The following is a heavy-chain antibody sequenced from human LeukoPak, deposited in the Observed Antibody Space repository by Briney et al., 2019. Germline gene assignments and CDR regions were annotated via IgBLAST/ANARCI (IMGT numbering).Heavy chain of an antibody. D-gene: IGHD6-19*01. V-gene: IGHV4-39*01. Sequence: SETLSLTCTVSGGSTSSSSYYWGWIRQPPGKGLEWIGRIYYSGSTYYNPSLKSRVTISVDTSKNQFSLKLSSVTAADTAVYYCARLGIAVAGTDWFDPWGQGTLVTVSS. J-gene: IGHJ5*02. CDR2: IYYSGST. CDR3: ARLGIAVAGTDWFDP. CDR1: GGSTSSSSYY.